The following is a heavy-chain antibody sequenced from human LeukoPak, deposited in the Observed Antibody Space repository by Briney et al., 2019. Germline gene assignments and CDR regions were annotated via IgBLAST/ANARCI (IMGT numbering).Heavy chain of an antibody. CDR2: VYTSGST. J-gene: IGHJ4*02. CDR3: ARLQWLSTPFFDY. Sequence: PSETLSLTCTVSGASISSGSYYWSWIRQPAGKGLEWIGRVYTSGSTNYNPSLKSRVNISLDTPKNQFSLKLISVTAADTAVYFCARLQWLSTPFFDYWGQGTLVTVSS. V-gene: IGHV4-61*02. D-gene: IGHD6-19*01. CDR1: GASISSGSYY.